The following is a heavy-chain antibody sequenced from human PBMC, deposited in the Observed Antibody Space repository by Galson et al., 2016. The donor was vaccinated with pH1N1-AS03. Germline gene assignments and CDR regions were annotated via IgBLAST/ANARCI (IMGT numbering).Heavy chain of an antibody. CDR2: VDPDTSKT. CDR1: GYTFTDYN. CDR3: ATDGPRGSLSS. J-gene: IGHJ4*02. Sequence: VKVSCKVSGYTFTDYNMHWVQQAPGKGLEWMGLVDPDTSKTKYAEKFQGRVTITADTSRDTAYMDLSCLRSADTAIYYCATDGPRGSLSSWGQGTLVAVSS. V-gene: IGHV1-69-2*01. D-gene: IGHD6-6*01.